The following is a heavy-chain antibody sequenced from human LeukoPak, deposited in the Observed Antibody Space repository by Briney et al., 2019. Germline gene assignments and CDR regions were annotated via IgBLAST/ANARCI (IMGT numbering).Heavy chain of an antibody. J-gene: IGHJ4*02. CDR3: AKDTYGGRGRYYFDY. D-gene: IGHD4-23*01. V-gene: IGHV3-30*18. Sequence: PGGSLRLSCAASGFTFSSYGMHWVRQAPGKGLEWVAIISYDGSHQYYADSVKGRFTISRDNSKNTLYLQMNSVRAEDMAVYYCAKDTYGGRGRYYFDYWGQGTLVTVSS. CDR1: GFTFSSYG. CDR2: ISYDGSHQ.